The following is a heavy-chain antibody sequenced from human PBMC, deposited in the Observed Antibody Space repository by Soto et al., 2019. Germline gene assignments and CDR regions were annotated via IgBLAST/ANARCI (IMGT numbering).Heavy chain of an antibody. D-gene: IGHD3-16*02. Sequence: QVQLVESGGGVVQPGRSLRLSCAASGFTFSSYGMHWVRQAPGKGLEWVAVISYDGSNKYYADSVKGRFTISRDNSKNTLYRQMNSLRAEDTAVYYCATSCKGGYAFDIWGQGTMVTVSS. CDR3: ATSCKGGYAFDI. V-gene: IGHV3-30*03. J-gene: IGHJ3*02. CDR2: ISYDGSNK. CDR1: GFTFSSYG.